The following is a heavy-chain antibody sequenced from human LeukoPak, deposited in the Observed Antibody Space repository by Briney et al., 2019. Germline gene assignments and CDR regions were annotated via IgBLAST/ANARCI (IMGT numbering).Heavy chain of an antibody. CDR1: GGSISSGDYY. CDR3: AREKLGGVADP. CDR2: ISSRSSTI. V-gene: IGHV3-11*04. J-gene: IGHJ5*02. Sequence: LSLTCTVSGGSISSGDYYWSWVRQAPGKGLEWVSYISSRSSTIYYADSVKGRFTISRDSANNSLYLQMNSLRAEDTAVYYCAREKLGGVADPWGQGTLVTVSS. D-gene: IGHD3-16*01.